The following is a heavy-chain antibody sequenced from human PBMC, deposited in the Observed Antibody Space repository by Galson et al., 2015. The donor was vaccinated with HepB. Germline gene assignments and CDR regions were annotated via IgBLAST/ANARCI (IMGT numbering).Heavy chain of an antibody. J-gene: IGHJ4*02. CDR1: GFTFSSYS. V-gene: IGHV3-21*01. Sequence: SLRLSCAASGFTFSSYSMNWVRQAPGKGLEWVSSISSSSSDTYYADSVKGRFTISRDNAKNTLYLQMNSLRAEDTAVYYCARDVRNYFGSGGYYGTFVYWGQGTLGTVSS. CDR2: ISSSSSDT. CDR3: ARDVRNYFGSGGYYGTFVY. D-gene: IGHD3-10*01.